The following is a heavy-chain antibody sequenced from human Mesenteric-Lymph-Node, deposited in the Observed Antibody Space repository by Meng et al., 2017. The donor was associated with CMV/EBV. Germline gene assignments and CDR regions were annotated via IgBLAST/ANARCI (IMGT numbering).Heavy chain of an antibody. CDR3: AKDRASSGWYGY. CDR1: GFTFSSYG. J-gene: IGHJ4*02. CDR2: ISYDGSNK. V-gene: IGHV3-30*18. D-gene: IGHD6-19*01. Sequence: CAASGFTFSSYGMHWVRQAPGKGLEWVAVISYDGSNKYYADSVKGRFTISRDNSKNTLYLQMNSLRAEDTAVYYCAKDRASSGWYGYWGQGTLVTVSS.